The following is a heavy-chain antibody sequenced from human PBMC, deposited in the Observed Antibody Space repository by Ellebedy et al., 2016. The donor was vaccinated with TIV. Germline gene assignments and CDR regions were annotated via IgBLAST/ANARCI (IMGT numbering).Heavy chain of an antibody. CDR2: LYRGGTT. CDR3: ARETVVDDFWSRAFDI. CDR1: GFTFSTSM. Sequence: GGSLRLSXAASGFTFSTSMMSWVRQAPGKGLEWVSLLYRGGTTDYADSVKGRFTISRDNSKNTLYLQMNSLRAEDTAVYYCARETVVDDFWSRAFDIWGLGTMVT. D-gene: IGHD3-3*01. V-gene: IGHV3-53*01. J-gene: IGHJ3*02.